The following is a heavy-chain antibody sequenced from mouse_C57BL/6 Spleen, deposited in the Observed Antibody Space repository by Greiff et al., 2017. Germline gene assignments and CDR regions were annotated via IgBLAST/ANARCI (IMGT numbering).Heavy chain of an antibody. D-gene: IGHD1-1*01. CDR1: GYSFTGYY. Sequence: VQLKESGPELVKPGASVKISCKASGYSFTGYYMNWVKQSPEKSLEWIGEINPSTGGTTYNQKFKAKATLTVDKSSSTAYMQLKSLTSEDSAVYYCARWDYYGSGRAMDYWGQGTSVTVSS. CDR2: INPSTGGT. J-gene: IGHJ4*01. V-gene: IGHV1-42*01. CDR3: ARWDYYGSGRAMDY.